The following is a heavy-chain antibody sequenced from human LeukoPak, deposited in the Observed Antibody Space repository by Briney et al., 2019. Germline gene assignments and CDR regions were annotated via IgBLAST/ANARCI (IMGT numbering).Heavy chain of an antibody. V-gene: IGHV4-34*01. Sequence: PSETLSLTCAVYGGSFSGYYWSWIRQPPGKWLEWIGEINHSGSTNYNPSLKSRVTISVDMSKNQFSLKLSSVTAADTAVYYCARTTEGGYTYDYFYYYYMDVWGKGTTVTISS. CDR2: INHSGST. J-gene: IGHJ6*03. D-gene: IGHD5-18*01. CDR3: ARTTEGGYTYDYFYYYYMDV. CDR1: GGSFSGYY.